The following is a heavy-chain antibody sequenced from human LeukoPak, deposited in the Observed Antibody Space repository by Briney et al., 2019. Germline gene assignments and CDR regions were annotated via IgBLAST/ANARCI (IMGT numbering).Heavy chain of an antibody. J-gene: IGHJ6*03. CDR2: INWNGGST. CDR1: GFTFDDYG. D-gene: IGHD1-26*01. V-gene: IGHV3-20*04. Sequence: PGGSLRLSCAASGFTFDDYGMSWVRQAPGKGLEWVSGINWNGGSTGYADSVKGRFTISRDNAKNSLYLQMNSLRAEDTALYYCTRGGPPYYYYMDVWGKGTTVTVSS. CDR3: TRGGPPYYYYMDV.